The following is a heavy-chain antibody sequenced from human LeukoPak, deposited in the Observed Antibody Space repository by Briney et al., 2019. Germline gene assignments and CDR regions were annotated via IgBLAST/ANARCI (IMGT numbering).Heavy chain of an antibody. CDR1: GYNFTNHW. D-gene: IGHD6-6*01. V-gene: IGHV5-51*01. CDR2: IYPGDSDT. Sequence: GESLKISCKASGYNFTNHWIGWVRQMPGKGLEWMGFIYPGDSDTRYSPSLQGLVTILADKSINTAYLQWSTLKSSDTAMYYCARHRDGSSVDYWGQGTLVTVSS. CDR3: ARHRDGSSVDY. J-gene: IGHJ4*02.